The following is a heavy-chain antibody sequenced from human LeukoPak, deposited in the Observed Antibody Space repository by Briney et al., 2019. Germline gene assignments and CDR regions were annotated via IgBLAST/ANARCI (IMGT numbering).Heavy chain of an antibody. CDR1: GFTFSSYA. CDR2: ISGSGGST. J-gene: IGHJ4*02. CDR3: AKGGYCSSTSCYGLFFVY. V-gene: IGHV3-23*01. Sequence: GGSLRPSCAASGFTFSSYAMSWVRQAPGKGLEWVSAISGSGGSTYYADSVKGRFTISRDNSKNTLYLQMNSLRAEDTAVYYCAKGGYCSSTSCYGLFFVYWGQGTLVTVSS. D-gene: IGHD2-2*01.